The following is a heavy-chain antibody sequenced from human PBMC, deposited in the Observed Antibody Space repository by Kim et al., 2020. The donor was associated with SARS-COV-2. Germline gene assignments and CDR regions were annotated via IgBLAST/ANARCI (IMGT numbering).Heavy chain of an antibody. CDR3: ARVGTFGSNWSFDN. D-gene: IGHD6-13*01. V-gene: IGHV3-72*01. J-gene: IGHJ4*02. Sequence: AASVKGRFTISRDDSRNSLFLQMNSLKTEDTAVYYCARVGTFGSNWSFDNWGQGTLVTVSS.